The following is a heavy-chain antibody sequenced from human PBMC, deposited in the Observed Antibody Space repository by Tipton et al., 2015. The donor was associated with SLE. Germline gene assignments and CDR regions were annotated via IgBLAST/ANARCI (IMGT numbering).Heavy chain of an antibody. CDR2: IYHSGST. J-gene: IGHJ6*02. D-gene: IGHD1-26*01. V-gene: IGHV4-38-2*02. Sequence: TLSLTCNVSGYSISSGYYWGWIRQAPGKGPEWIGSIYHSGSTSYNPSLKSRVTISVDTSKNQFSLKLSSVTAADTAVYYCARRGSYSGYYYYGMDVWGQGTTVTVSS. CDR1: GYSISSGYY. CDR3: ARRGSYSGYYYYGMDV.